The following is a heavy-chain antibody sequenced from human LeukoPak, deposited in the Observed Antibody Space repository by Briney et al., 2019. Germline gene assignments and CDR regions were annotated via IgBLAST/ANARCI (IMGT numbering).Heavy chain of an antibody. D-gene: IGHD2-21*01. CDR2: INHSGST. V-gene: IGHV4-34*01. J-gene: IGHJ5*02. CDR1: GGSISSYY. CDR3: ARRYAVEGWFDP. Sequence: KPSETLSLTCTVSGGSISSYYWSWIRQPPGKGLEWIGEINHSGSTNYNPSLKSRVTISVDTSKNQFSLKLSSVTAADTAVYYCARRYAVEGWFDPWGQGTLVTVSS.